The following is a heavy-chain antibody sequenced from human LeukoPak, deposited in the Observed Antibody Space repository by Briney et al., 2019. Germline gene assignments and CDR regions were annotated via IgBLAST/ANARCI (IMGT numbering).Heavy chain of an antibody. CDR3: AKGSGYCSSTSCYNPWFDP. J-gene: IGHJ5*02. D-gene: IGHD2-2*02. V-gene: IGHV3-30*18. Sequence: GRSLRLSCAASGFTFSSYGMDWVRQAPGKGLEWVAFISYDGSNKYYADSVKGRFTISRDNSKNTLYLQMNSLRAEDTAVYYCAKGSGYCSSTSCYNPWFDPWGQGTLVTVSS. CDR2: ISYDGSNK. CDR1: GFTFSSYG.